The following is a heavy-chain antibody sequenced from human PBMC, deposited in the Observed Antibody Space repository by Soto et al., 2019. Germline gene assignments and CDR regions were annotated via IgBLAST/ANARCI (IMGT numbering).Heavy chain of an antibody. CDR3: ARFDNKAAAAYYYGMDV. V-gene: IGHV1-3*01. CDR2: INAGNGNT. J-gene: IGHJ6*02. Sequence: ASVKVSCKASGYTFSSYAMHWVRQAPGQRLEWMGWINAGNGNTKYSQKFQGRVTMTRDTSISTAYMELSRLRSDDTAVYYCARFDNKAAAAYYYGMDVWGQGTTVTVSS. CDR1: GYTFSSYA. D-gene: IGHD6-13*01.